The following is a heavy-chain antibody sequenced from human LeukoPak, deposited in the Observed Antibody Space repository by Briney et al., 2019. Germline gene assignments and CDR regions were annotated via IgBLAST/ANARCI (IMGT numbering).Heavy chain of an antibody. J-gene: IGHJ6*03. CDR3: ARGELDYGDYYYYMDV. V-gene: IGHV1-18*01. CDR1: GYTFTSYG. D-gene: IGHD4-17*01. Sequence: ASVKVSCKASGYTFTSYGISWVRQAPGQGLEWMGWISAYNGNTNYAQKLQGRVTMTTDTSTSTAYMELRSLRSDDTAVYYCARGELDYGDYYYYMDVWGKGTTVTVSS. CDR2: ISAYNGNT.